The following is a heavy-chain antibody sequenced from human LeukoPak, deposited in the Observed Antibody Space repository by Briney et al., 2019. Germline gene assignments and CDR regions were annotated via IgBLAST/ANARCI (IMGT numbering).Heavy chain of an antibody. CDR2: ITSGFTP. J-gene: IGHJ4*02. V-gene: IGHV3-23*01. CDR3: AKDYSDSRVADVFLEY. CDR1: GRTISGYA. Sequence: GGSLRLSCAASGRTISGYAMSWFRQAPGKGLEYVAGITSGFTPLYADFVKGRFTVSRDNSKSTFHLQMNSLRAEDTAVYFCAKDYSDSRVADVFLEYWGQGTLVTVSS. D-gene: IGHD2-21*01.